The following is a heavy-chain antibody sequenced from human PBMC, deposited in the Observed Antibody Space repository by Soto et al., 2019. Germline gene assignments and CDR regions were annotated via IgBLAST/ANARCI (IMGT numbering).Heavy chain of an antibody. CDR3: ARYGPDSSGYYSYTADY. V-gene: IGHV4-31*03. D-gene: IGHD3-22*01. CDR2: IYYSGST. J-gene: IGHJ4*02. Sequence: QVQLQESGPGLVKPSQTLSLTCTVSGGSISSGGYYWSWIRQHPGKGLEWIGYIYYSGSTYYNPSLKSRVTISVDTSKNQFSLKLSSVTAADTAVYYCARYGPDSSGYYSYTADYWGQGTLVTVSS. CDR1: GGSISSGGYY.